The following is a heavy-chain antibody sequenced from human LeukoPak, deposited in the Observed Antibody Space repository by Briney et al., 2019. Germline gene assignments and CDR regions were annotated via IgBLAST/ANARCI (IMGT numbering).Heavy chain of an antibody. J-gene: IGHJ5*02. Sequence: SETLSLTCSVSGGSINSGYWSWIRQPPGKGLEWTGLLYPSGSTNYNPSLKSRVTISVDTSRTQFSLKLSSVTAADTAVYYCARGGWGFGFDPWGQGTLVTVSS. CDR1: GGSINSGY. D-gene: IGHD5-12*01. CDR3: ARGGWGFGFDP. V-gene: IGHV4-59*01. CDR2: LYPSGST.